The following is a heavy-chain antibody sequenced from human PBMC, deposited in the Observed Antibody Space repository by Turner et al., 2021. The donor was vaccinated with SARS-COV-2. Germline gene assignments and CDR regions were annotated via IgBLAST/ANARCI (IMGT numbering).Heavy chain of an antibody. V-gene: IGHV3-30-3*01. CDR1: GFTFSTYA. CDR2: ISYDGSDK. D-gene: IGHD3-22*01. CDR3: AREDYYDSSGSLDY. Sequence: QVQLVESGGGVVQPGRSRSLSCAASGFTFSTYAMHWVRQAPGKGLEWVAVISYDGSDKYDADSVKGRFTISRDNSKNTLYLQMNSLRAEDTAVYYCAREDYYDSSGSLDYWGQGTLVTVSS. J-gene: IGHJ4*02.